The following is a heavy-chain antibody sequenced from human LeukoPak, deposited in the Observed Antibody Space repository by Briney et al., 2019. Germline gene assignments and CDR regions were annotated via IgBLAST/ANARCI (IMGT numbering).Heavy chain of an antibody. CDR1: GFTVSSNY. Sequence: GGSLRLSCAASGFTVSSNYMSWVRQAPGKGLEWVSVIYSGGSTYYADSVKGRFTISRDNSKNTLYLQMNSLRAEDTAVYYCARAGMVTGVNWFDPWGQGTLVTVSS. J-gene: IGHJ5*02. V-gene: IGHV3-66*01. CDR3: ARAGMVTGVNWFDP. D-gene: IGHD5-18*01. CDR2: IYSGGST.